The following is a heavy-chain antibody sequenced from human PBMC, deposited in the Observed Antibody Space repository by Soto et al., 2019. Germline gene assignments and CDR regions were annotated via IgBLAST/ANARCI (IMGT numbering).Heavy chain of an antibody. CDR3: TRDASRDSSARGWFDP. J-gene: IGHJ5*02. V-gene: IGHV3-21*01. D-gene: IGHD6-13*01. Sequence: WGSLRLSCAASGFTFRRFTMNWCRQAPGKGLEWVSTISSNSAYIYYTDALRGRFTISRDNAKNSLHLQMNSLRAEDTAVYYCTRDASRDSSARGWFDPWGPGTLVTVSS. CDR1: GFTFRRFT. CDR2: ISSNSAYI.